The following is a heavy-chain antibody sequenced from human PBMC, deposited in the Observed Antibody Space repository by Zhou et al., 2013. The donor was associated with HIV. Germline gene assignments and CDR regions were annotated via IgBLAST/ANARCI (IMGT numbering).Heavy chain of an antibody. D-gene: IGHD6-19*01. Sequence: QVQLQESGPGLVKPSETLSLTRTVSGGSISSHYWFWIRQPPGKGLEYIGYVHYSGSTNYSSSLKSRVTISVDTSKNQFSLKLTSVTAADTAMYYCARDLGGWGYAFDIWGRGTMVTVSS. J-gene: IGHJ3*02. V-gene: IGHV4-59*11. CDR2: VHYSGST. CDR3: ARDLGGWGYAFDI. CDR1: GGSISSHY.